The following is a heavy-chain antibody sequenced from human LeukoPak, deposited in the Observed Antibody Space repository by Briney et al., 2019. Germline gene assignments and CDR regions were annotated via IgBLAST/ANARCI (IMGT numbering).Heavy chain of an antibody. D-gene: IGHD2-21*02. V-gene: IGHV1-69*02. J-gene: IGHJ4*02. CDR3: VSGDLDY. CDR1: GYTLTAYY. CDR2: IIPILGIA. Sequence: SVKVSCKASGYTLTAYYIHWVRQAPGQGLEWMGRIIPILGIANYAQKFQGRVTITADKSTSTAYMELSSLRSEDTAVYYCVSGDLDYWGQGTLVTVSS.